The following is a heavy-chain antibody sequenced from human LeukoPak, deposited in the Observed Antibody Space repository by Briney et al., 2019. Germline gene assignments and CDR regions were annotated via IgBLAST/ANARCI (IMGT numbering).Heavy chain of an antibody. J-gene: IGHJ4*02. CDR2: INPNSGGT. Sequence: ASVKVSCKASGYTFTGYYMHWVRQAPGQGLEWMGWINPNSGGTNYAQKFQGRVTMTRDTSISTAYMELSRLRSDDTAVYYCATKGSSSWGGDYFDYWGQGTLVTVSS. CDR3: ATKGSSSWGGDYFDY. V-gene: IGHV1-2*02. CDR1: GYTFTGYY. D-gene: IGHD6-6*01.